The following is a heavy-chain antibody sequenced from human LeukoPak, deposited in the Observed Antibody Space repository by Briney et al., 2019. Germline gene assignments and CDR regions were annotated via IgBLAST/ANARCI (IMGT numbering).Heavy chain of an antibody. D-gene: IGHD3-10*01. CDR3: ATPSYYYGSGDMDV. J-gene: IGHJ6*03. CDR2: INPIAGST. Sequence: ATVKRSCKGSRYTFTSYYMHSVRQTPVQRLEWVGVINPIAGSTSYAHKFYGRVTMSRDTHTSTDSMELSSPRSEDTAVYYCATPSYYYGSGDMDVWGKGTTVTVSS. V-gene: IGHV1-46*01. CDR1: RYTFTSYY.